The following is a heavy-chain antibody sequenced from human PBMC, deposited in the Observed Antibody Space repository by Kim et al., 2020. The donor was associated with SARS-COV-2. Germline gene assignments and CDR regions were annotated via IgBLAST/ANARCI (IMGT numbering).Heavy chain of an antibody. Sequence: ESVKGRFTIARDHSNNMLFLQMNYLRVEDTAIYYCAKDVKGAYDIYYFDSWGQGTQVTVSS. V-gene: IGHV3-23*01. D-gene: IGHD3-9*01. CDR3: AKDVKGAYDIYYFDS. J-gene: IGHJ4*02.